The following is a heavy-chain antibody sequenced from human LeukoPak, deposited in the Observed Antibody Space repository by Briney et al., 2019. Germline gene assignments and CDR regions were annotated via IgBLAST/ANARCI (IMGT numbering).Heavy chain of an antibody. D-gene: IGHD4-17*01. J-gene: IGHJ4*02. CDR1: GFTFGSYE. CDR2: ISSSAYTI. Sequence: GGSLRLSCAASGFTFGSYEMNWVRQAPGKGLEWVSYISSSAYTIYYADSVKGRVIISRDNALNSLYLQMNSLRAEDTAVYYCARTQVATVTTFDCWGQGTLVTVSS. CDR3: ARTQVATVTTFDC. V-gene: IGHV3-48*03.